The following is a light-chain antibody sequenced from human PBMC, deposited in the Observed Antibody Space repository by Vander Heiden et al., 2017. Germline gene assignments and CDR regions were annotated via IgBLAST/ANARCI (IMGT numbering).Light chain of an antibody. CDR3: QQDNSYPMT. CDR2: KAS. V-gene: IGKV1-5*03. J-gene: IGKJ4*01. CDR1: QSISNW. Sequence: DIQMTQSPSTLSASVGDRVTITCRASQSISNWLAWYQQKPGKAPKFLMYKASTLESGVPSRFSGSGSGTEFTLTISSLQPDDLATYYCQQDNSYPMTFGGGTKVEIK.